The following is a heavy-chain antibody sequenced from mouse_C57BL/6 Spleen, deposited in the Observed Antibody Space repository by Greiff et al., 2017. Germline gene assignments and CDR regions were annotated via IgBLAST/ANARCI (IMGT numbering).Heavy chain of an antibody. D-gene: IGHD1-1*01. CDR2: ISDGGSYT. V-gene: IGHV5-4*03. J-gene: IGHJ4*01. CDR3: ARVDYYGSSYNAMDY. Sequence: DVMLVESGGGLVKPGGSLKLSCAASGFTFSSYAMSWVRQTPEKRLEWVATISDGGSYTYYPDNVKGRFTISRDNAKSNLYLQMSHLKSEDTAMYYCARVDYYGSSYNAMDYWGQGTSVTVSS. CDR1: GFTFSSYA.